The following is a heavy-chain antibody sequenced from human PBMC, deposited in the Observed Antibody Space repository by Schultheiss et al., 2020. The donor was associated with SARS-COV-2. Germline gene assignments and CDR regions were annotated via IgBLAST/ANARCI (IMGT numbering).Heavy chain of an antibody. CDR3: ARGAGYYDFWSGYSDV. V-gene: IGHV4-34*01. CDR1: GGSFSGYY. CDR2: INHSGST. J-gene: IGHJ6*04. D-gene: IGHD3-3*01. Sequence: SETLSLTCAVYGGSFSGYYWSWIRQPPGKGLEWIGEINHSGSTYYNPSLKSRITMSVDTSKNQFSLKLSSVTAADTAVYYCARGAGYYDFWSGYSDVWGKGTTVTVSS.